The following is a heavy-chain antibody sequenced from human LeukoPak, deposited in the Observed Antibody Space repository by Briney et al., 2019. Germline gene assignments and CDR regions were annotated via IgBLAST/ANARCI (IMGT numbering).Heavy chain of an antibody. Sequence: SETLSLTCAVYGGSFSGYYWSWIRQPPGKGLEWIGEINHSGSTNYNPSLKSRVTISVDTSKNQFSLKLSSVTAADTAVYYCARGYLWFGEFSFDYWGQGTLVTVSS. CDR3: ARGYLWFGEFSFDY. CDR2: INHSGST. CDR1: GGSFSGYY. V-gene: IGHV4-34*01. J-gene: IGHJ4*02. D-gene: IGHD3-10*01.